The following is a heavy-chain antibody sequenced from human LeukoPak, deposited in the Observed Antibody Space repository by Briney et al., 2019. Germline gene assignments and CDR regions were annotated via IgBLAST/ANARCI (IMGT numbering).Heavy chain of an antibody. D-gene: IGHD3-10*01. V-gene: IGHV1-69*04. CDR2: IIPILGIA. Sequence: ASVKVSCKASGGTFSSYAISWVRQAPGQGLEWMGRIIPILGIANYAQKFQGRVTITADKSTSTAYMELSSLRSEDTAVYYCAKPMVRGVDYFDYWGQGTLVIVSS. CDR3: AKPMVRGVDYFDY. J-gene: IGHJ4*02. CDR1: GGTFSSYA.